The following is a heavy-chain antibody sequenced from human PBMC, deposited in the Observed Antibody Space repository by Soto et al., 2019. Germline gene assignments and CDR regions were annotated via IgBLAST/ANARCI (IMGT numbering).Heavy chain of an antibody. CDR2: IIPIFGTA. V-gene: IGHV1-69*13. J-gene: IGHJ4*02. D-gene: IGHD1-26*01. Sequence: SVKVSCKASGGTFSSYAISWVRQAPGQGLEWKGGIIPIFGTANYAQKFQGRVTITADESTSTAYMELSSLRSEDTAVYYCASLRGDPRGSYYTPNDYWGQGTLVTVSS. CDR1: GGTFSSYA. CDR3: ASLRGDPRGSYYTPNDY.